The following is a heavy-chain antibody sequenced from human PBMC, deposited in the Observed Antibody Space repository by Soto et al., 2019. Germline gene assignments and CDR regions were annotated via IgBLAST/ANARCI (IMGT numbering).Heavy chain of an antibody. CDR3: ARAVWNYPFYYYYMDV. D-gene: IGHD1-7*01. Sequence: EVQLVESGGGLVKPGGSLRLSCAASGFTFSSYSMNWVRQAPGKGLEWVSSISSSSSYIYYADSVKGRFTISRDNAKNSLYLQMKSLRAEDTAVYYCARAVWNYPFYYYYMDVWGKGTTVTVSS. V-gene: IGHV3-21*01. J-gene: IGHJ6*03. CDR2: ISSSSSYI. CDR1: GFTFSSYS.